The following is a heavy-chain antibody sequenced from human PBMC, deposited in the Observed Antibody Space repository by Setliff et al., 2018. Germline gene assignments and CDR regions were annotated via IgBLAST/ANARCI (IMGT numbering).Heavy chain of an antibody. Sequence: ASGPTLVNPTETLTCTVSGDSISDYYWTWIRQPPGKGLEWIGYIYYSGTTNYNPSLRSRVTMSIDTSKNQFSLNLSSVTAADTDVYYCAREWGVLQFLEWLLYRFGGYFDYWGQGTLVTVSS. CDR2: IYYSGTT. CDR3: AREWGVLQFLEWLLYRFGGYFDY. CDR1: GDSISDYY. J-gene: IGHJ4*02. D-gene: IGHD3-3*01. V-gene: IGHV4-59*01.